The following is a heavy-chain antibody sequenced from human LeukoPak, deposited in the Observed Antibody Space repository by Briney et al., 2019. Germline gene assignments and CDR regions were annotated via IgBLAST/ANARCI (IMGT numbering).Heavy chain of an antibody. CDR3: AREWGEGVVVPAAISDY. CDR2: IKQDGSEK. D-gene: IGHD2-2*01. Sequence: GGSLRLSCAASGFTFSSYWMSWVRQAPGKGLEWVANIKQDGSEKYYVDSVKGRFTISRDNAKNSLYLQMNSLRAEDTAVYYCAREWGEGVVVPAAISDYWGQGTLVTVSS. V-gene: IGHV3-7*01. CDR1: GFTFSSYW. J-gene: IGHJ4*02.